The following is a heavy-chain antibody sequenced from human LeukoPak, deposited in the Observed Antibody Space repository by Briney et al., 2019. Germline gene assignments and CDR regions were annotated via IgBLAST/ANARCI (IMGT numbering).Heavy chain of an antibody. CDR2: IYSGGST. Sequence: GGSLRLSCAASGFTVSSNYMSWVRQAPGKGLEWVSVIYSGGSTYYADSVKGRFTISRDNSKNTLYLQMNSLRAEDTAVYYCAREQRDYVWGSYRYTAGDYFDYWGQGTLVTVSS. CDR3: AREQRDYVWGSYRYTAGDYFDY. J-gene: IGHJ4*02. CDR1: GFTVSSNY. D-gene: IGHD3-16*02. V-gene: IGHV3-53*01.